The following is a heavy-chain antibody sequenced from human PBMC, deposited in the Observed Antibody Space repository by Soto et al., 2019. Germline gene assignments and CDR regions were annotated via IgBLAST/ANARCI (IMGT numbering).Heavy chain of an antibody. Sequence: EVQLWESGGGLVQPGGSLRLSCAASGFIFNNYAMTWVRQGPGKGLEWVSAISANGGGTYYTDSVKGRFTISRDNSKNMLYLQMNSLRAEDTAIHYCAKAPYSSSPEFDYWGQGALVTVSS. CDR3: AKAPYSSSPEFDY. CDR1: GFIFNNYA. J-gene: IGHJ4*02. CDR2: ISANGGGT. V-gene: IGHV3-23*01. D-gene: IGHD6-6*01.